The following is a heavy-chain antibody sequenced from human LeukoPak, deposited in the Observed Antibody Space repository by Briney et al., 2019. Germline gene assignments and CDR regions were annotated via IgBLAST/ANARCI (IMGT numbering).Heavy chain of an antibody. D-gene: IGHD1-14*01. J-gene: IGHJ4*02. CDR2: IYYSGST. CDR3: ARNRPRGLSDY. CDR1: GGSISSYY. V-gene: IGHV4-59*01. Sequence: SETLSLTCTVSGGSISSYYWSWIRQPPGKGLEWIGYIYYSGSTNYNPSLKSRLTISVDTSKNQFSLKLSSVTAADTAVYYCARNRPRGLSDYRGQGTLVTVSS.